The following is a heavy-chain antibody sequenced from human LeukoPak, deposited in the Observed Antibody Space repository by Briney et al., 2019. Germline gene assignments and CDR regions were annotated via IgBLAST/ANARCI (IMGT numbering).Heavy chain of an antibody. CDR3: ARAGPGRAFLGTADY. V-gene: IGHV1-2*02. CDR1: GGTFSSYA. Sequence: ASVKVSCKASGGTFSSYAISWVRQAPGQGLEWMGWINPNSGGTNYAQKFQGRVTLTRDTSISTSYMELSRLRSDDTAVYYCARAGPGRAFLGTADYWGQGTLVTVSS. D-gene: IGHD2-21*02. J-gene: IGHJ4*02. CDR2: INPNSGGT.